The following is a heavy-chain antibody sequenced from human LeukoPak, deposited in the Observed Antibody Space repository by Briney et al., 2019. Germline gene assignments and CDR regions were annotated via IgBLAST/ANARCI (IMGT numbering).Heavy chain of an antibody. CDR1: GYTFTSYY. CDR2: INPSGGST. J-gene: IGHJ6*02. D-gene: IGHD5-18*01. CDR3: ARFPNTAMVMGLEYYYYGMDV. V-gene: IGHV1-46*01. Sequence: ASVKVSCKASGYTFTSYYMHWVRQAPGQGLEWMGIINPSGGSTSYAQKFQGRVTMTRDTSTSTVYMELSSLRSKDTAVYYCARFPNTAMVMGLEYYYYGMDVWGQGTTVTVSS.